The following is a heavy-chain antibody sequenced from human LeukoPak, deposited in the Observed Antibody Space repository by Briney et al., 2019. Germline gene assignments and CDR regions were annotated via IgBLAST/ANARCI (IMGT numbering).Heavy chain of an antibody. CDR2: ISGGSSFT. J-gene: IGHJ4*02. CDR1: GFSFSSFS. D-gene: IGHD6-19*01. Sequence: GGSLRLSCAASGFSFSSFSMNWVRQAPGKGLEGVSYISGGSSFTYYVDSVKGRFTISRDNAKNSLYLQMNSLRAEDTAVYYCARDLGYSSGPNYWGQGTRVTVSS. V-gene: IGHV3-21*01. CDR3: ARDLGYSSGPNY.